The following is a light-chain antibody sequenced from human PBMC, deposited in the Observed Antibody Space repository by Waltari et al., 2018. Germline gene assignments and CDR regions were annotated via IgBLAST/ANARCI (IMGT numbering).Light chain of an antibody. CDR1: QDISNY. CDR3: QQYDNLPALT. V-gene: IGKV1-33*01. J-gene: IGKJ4*01. Sequence: DIQMTLSPSSLSASVGDSVTITCQASQDISNYLNWYQQKPGKAPKLLIYDASNLETGVPSRFSGSGSGTDFTFTISSLQPEDIATYYCQQYDNLPALTFGGGTKVEIK. CDR2: DAS.